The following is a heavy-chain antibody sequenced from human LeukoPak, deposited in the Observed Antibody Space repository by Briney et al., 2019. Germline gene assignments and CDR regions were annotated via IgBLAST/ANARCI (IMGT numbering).Heavy chain of an antibody. D-gene: IGHD2-2*01. CDR3: ARRVPATAHNWFDP. Sequence: SETLSLTCAVFGGSFSGYYWSWIRQPPGKGLEWIGEINHSGSTNYNPSLKSRVTISVDTSKNQFSLKLSSVTAADTAVYYCARRVPATAHNWFDPWGQGTLVTVSS. CDR1: GGSFSGYY. J-gene: IGHJ5*02. CDR2: INHSGST. V-gene: IGHV4-34*01.